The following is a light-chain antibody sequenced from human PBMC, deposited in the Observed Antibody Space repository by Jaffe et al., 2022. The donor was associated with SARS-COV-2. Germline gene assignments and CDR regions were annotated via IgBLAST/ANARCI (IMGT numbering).Light chain of an antibody. CDR1: VLVKKY. CDR2: KDS. J-gene: IGLJ3*02. V-gene: IGLV3-27*01. CDR3: YSAADKNRGV. Sequence: SCELTQPSSVSVSPGQTARITCSGDVLVKKYVRWFQQKPGQAPVLVIYKDSERPSGIPERFFGSSSGTTVTLTISGAQVEDEADYYCYSAADKNRGVFGGGTKLTVL.